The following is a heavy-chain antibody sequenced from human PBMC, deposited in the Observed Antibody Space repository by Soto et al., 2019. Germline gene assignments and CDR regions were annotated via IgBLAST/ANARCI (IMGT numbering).Heavy chain of an antibody. V-gene: IGHV3-23*01. J-gene: IGHJ5*02. D-gene: IGHD2-2*01. CDR2: ISGSGGST. Sequence: HPVGSLRLSCAASGFTFSSYAMSWVRQAPGKGLEWVSGISGSGGSTDYADSVKGRFTISRDNFKNTLDLQMNSLRADDTAVYYCAKRNWEGCSSISCYGYDHWGQGTLVTVSS. CDR3: AKRNWEGCSSISCYGYDH. CDR1: GFTFSSYA.